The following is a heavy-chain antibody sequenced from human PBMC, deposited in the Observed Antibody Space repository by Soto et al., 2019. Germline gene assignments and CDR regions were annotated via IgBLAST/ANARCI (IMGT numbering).Heavy chain of an antibody. CDR1: GYTLTELS. CDR2: FDPEDGET. D-gene: IGHD2-15*01. Sequence: ASVKVSCKVSGYTLTELSMHWVRQAPGKGLEWMGGFDPEDGETIYAQKFQGRVTMTEDTSTDTAYMELSSLRSEDTAVYYCARESAGRDAFESSGDFDYWGQGTLVTAPQ. CDR3: ARESAGRDAFESSGDFDY. V-gene: IGHV1-24*01. J-gene: IGHJ4*02.